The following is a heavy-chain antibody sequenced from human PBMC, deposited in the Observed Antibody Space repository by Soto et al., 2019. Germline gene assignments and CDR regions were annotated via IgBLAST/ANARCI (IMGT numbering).Heavy chain of an antibody. CDR2: IVVGSGNT. V-gene: IGHV1-58*01. D-gene: IGHD1-20*01. Sequence: SVKVSCKASGFTFTSSAVQWVRQARGQRLEWIGWIVVGSGNTNYAQKFQERVTITRDMSTSTAYMELSSLRSEDTAVYYCAAVVTGTGGLGAFDIWGQGTMVTVSS. CDR1: GFTFTSSA. J-gene: IGHJ3*02. CDR3: AAVVTGTGGLGAFDI.